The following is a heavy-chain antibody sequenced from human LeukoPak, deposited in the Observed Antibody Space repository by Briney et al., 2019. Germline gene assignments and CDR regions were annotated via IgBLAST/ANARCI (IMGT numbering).Heavy chain of an antibody. CDR2: INHSGST. CDR1: GGSFSGYY. D-gene: IGHD4-23*01. V-gene: IGHV4-34*01. Sequence: KASETLSLTCAVYGGSFSGYYWSWIRQPPGKGLEWIGEINHSGSTNYNPSLKSRVTISVDTSRNQFSLKLSSVTAADTAVYYCARHREGRGFVLRGFGREPFDPWGQGTLVTVSS. CDR3: ARHREGRGFVLRGFGREPFDP. J-gene: IGHJ5*02.